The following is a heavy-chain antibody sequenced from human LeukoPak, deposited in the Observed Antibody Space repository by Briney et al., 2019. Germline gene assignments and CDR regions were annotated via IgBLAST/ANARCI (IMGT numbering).Heavy chain of an antibody. CDR3: SWELDVSFGRRLES. CDR2: LKSKGGGETA. Sequence: GGSLRLSCATSGFNFNDAWMSWVRQAPGGGLEWVGRLKSKGGGETADYGAAVKGRFTISRDDSKSTLYLQMNSLKNEDTAVYFCSWELDVSFGRRLESWGQGTLVTVAS. D-gene: IGHD1-1*01. CDR1: GFNFNDAW. V-gene: IGHV3-15*01. J-gene: IGHJ4*02.